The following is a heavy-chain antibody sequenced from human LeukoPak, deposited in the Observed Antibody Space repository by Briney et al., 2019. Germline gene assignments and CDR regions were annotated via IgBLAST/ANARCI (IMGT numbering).Heavy chain of an antibody. J-gene: IGHJ4*02. V-gene: IGHV4-59*01. CDR3: ARDYGSGSQPFDY. D-gene: IGHD3-10*01. CDR1: GGSISSYY. Sequence: SETLSLTCTVSGGSISSYYWSWIRQPPGKGLEWIGYIYYSGSTNYSPSLKSRVTISVDTSKNQYSLKLSSVTAADTAVDYWARDYGSGSQPFDYWGQGTLVTVSS. CDR2: IYYSGST.